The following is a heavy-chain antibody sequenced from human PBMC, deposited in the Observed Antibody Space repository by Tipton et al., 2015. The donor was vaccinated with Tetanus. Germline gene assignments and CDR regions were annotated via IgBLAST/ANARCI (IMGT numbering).Heavy chain of an antibody. J-gene: IGHJ3*02. CDR3: ARPYSSGSFDT. D-gene: IGHD6-19*01. CDR1: GGSISSSSYY. Sequence: TLSLTCTVSGGSISSSSYYWGWIRQPPGKGLEWIGSIYYSGSTYYNPSLKSRVTISVDTSKNQFSLKLSSVTAADTAVYYCARPYSSGSFDTWGQGTMVTVSS. V-gene: IGHV4-39*01. CDR2: IYYSGST.